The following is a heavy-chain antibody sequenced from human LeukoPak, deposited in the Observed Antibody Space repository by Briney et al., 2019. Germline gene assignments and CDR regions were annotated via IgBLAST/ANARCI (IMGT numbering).Heavy chain of an antibody. CDR3: AKNVGELFFIGFDH. CDR2: ISYDGSNK. D-gene: IGHD3-10*01. CDR1: GFTFSSYG. V-gene: IGHV3-30*18. Sequence: PGRSLRLSCAASGFTFSSYGMHWVRQAPGKGLEWVAVISYDGSNKYYADSVKGRFTISRDNSKNTLYLQMNSLRAEDTAVYYCAKNVGELFFIGFDHWGQGTLVTVSS. J-gene: IGHJ4*02.